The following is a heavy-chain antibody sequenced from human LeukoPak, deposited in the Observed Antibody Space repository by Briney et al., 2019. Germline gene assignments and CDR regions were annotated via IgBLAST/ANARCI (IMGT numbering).Heavy chain of an antibody. CDR3: ARVIAVAGTLY. J-gene: IGHJ4*02. Sequence: SETLSLTCTVPGGSISSSSYYWGWIRQPPGKGLEWIGSIYYSGSTYYNPSLKSRVTISVDTSKNQFSLKLSSVTAADTAVYYCARVIAVAGTLYWGQGTLVTVSS. D-gene: IGHD6-19*01. CDR2: IYYSGST. CDR1: GGSISSSSYY. V-gene: IGHV4-39*01.